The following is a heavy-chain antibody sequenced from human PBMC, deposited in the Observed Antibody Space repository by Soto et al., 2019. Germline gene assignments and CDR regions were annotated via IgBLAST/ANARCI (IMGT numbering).Heavy chain of an antibody. CDR3: ANPDVDTAMVNEGPSNYGMDV. J-gene: IGHJ6*02. CDR1: GFTFSSYW. Sequence: GGSLRLSCAASGFTFSSYWMSWVRQAPGKGLEWVANIKQDGSEKYYADSVKGRFTISRDNSKNTLYLQMNSLRAEDTAVYYCANPDVDTAMVNEGPSNYGMDVWGQGTTVTVSS. CDR2: IKQDGSEK. V-gene: IGHV3-7*01. D-gene: IGHD5-18*01.